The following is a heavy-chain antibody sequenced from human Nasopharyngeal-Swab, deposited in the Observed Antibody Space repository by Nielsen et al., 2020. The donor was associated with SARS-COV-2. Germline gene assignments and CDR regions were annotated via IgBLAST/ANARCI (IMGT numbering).Heavy chain of an antibody. D-gene: IGHD5-18*01. CDR3: VRGRTARQYWYFDL. CDR1: GGSFSGYY. V-gene: IGHV4-34*01. CDR2: INHSGST. Sequence: SETLSLTCAVYGGSFSGYYWSWIRQPPGKGLEWIGEINHSGSTNYNPSLKSRVTISVDTSKNQFSLKLSSVTAADTAVYYCVRGRTARQYWYFDLWGRGTLVTVSS. J-gene: IGHJ2*01.